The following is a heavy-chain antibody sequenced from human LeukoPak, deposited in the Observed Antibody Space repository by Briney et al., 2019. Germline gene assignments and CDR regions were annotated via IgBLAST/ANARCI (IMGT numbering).Heavy chain of an antibody. CDR3: ATSMAQDVDAFHI. V-gene: IGHV3-21*01. CDR1: GFTFSSYE. J-gene: IGHJ3*02. D-gene: IGHD2-21*01. Sequence: GGSLRLSCAASGFTFSSYEMNWVRQAPGKGLEWVSSISSRGTYIYYADSVKGRFTISRDNAKNSLYLQMNNLRAEDTAMFYCATSMAQDVDAFHIWGQGTMVTVSS. CDR2: ISSRGTYI.